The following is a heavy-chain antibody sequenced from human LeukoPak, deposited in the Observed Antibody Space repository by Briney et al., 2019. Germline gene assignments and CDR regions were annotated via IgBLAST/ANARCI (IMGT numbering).Heavy chain of an antibody. CDR2: ISSSSSTI. J-gene: IGHJ4*02. D-gene: IGHD3-22*01. CDR3: ARGAYYYED. CDR1: GFTFSSDS. V-gene: IGHV3-48*01. Sequence: GGSLRLYCAASGFTFSSDSMSWVRQAAGPGLEWVSYISSSSSTIHYADSVTGRFTISRDNAKNSLYLQMNSLRGEDTAVYYCARGAYYYEDWGEGTLVTVSS.